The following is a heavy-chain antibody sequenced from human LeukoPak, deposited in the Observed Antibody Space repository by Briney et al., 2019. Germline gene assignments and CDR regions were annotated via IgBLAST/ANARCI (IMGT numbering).Heavy chain of an antibody. D-gene: IGHD3-10*01. J-gene: IGHJ4*02. CDR3: ASLFERRWFGEADY. Sequence: PGGSLRLSCAASELTLSSNYMSWIRQAPGRGLEWVSFIYSGGSTYYADSVKGRFTISRDNAKNSLYPQMNSLRAEDTAVYYCASLFERRWFGEADYWGQGTLVTVSS. CDR1: ELTLSSNY. CDR2: IYSGGST. V-gene: IGHV3-53*01.